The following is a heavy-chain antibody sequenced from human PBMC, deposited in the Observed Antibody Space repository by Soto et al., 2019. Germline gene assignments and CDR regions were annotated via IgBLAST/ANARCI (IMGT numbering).Heavy chain of an antibody. CDR1: GYSFTNYW. V-gene: IGHV5-51*01. Sequence: PGESLKISCTTSGYSFTNYWIGWVRQMPGKGPEWMGIIYPGDSDTRYSPSFQGQVTISADKSTSNAYLLWRSLKASDTAIYLCAGSTSYYCMHVRCQGPTVIVS. CDR3: AGSTSYYCMHV. J-gene: IGHJ6*02. CDR2: IYPGDSDT.